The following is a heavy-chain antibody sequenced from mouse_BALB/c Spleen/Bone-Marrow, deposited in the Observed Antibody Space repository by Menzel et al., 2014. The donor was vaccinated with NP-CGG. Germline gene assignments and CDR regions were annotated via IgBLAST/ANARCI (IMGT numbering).Heavy chain of an antibody. D-gene: IGHD4-1*01. CDR2: INPDSSTI. V-gene: IGHV4-1*02. CDR3: ARRAGTWFAY. CDR1: GFDFSRYW. J-gene: IGHJ3*01. Sequence: EVQLVESGAGLVQPGGSLKLSCAASGFDFSRYWMSWVRQAPGKGLEWIGEINPDSSTISYTPSLKDKFIISRDNAKNTLYLQMSKVRSEDTALYYCARRAGTWFAYWGQGTLVTVSA.